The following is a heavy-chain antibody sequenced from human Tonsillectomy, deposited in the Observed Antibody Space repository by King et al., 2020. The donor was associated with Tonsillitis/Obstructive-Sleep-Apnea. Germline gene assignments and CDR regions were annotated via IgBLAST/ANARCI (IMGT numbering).Heavy chain of an antibody. CDR1: GYSFTSYW. Sequence: QLVQSGAEVKKPGESLKISCKGSGYSFTSYWIGWVRQMPGKGLEWMGIIYPGDSDTRYSPSFQGQVTISADKSISTAYLQWSSLKAPDTAMYYCSRLIAAAGTGYYFDYWGQGTLVTVSS. J-gene: IGHJ4*02. CDR3: SRLIAAAGTGYYFDY. CDR2: IYPGDSDT. D-gene: IGHD6-13*01. V-gene: IGHV5-51*01.